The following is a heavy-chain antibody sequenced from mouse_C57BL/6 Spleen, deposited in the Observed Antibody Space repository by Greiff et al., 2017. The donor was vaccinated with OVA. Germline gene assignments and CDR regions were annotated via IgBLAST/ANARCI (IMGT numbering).Heavy chain of an antibody. Sequence: QVQLQQPGAELVRPGSSVKLSCKASGYTFTSYWMDWVKQRPGQGLEWIGNIYPSDSETHYNQKFKDKATLTVDKSSSTAYMQLSSLTSEVSAVYYCARGGYSNYVGYFDVWGTGTTVTVSS. CDR1: GYTFTSYW. CDR2: IYPSDSET. D-gene: IGHD2-5*01. J-gene: IGHJ1*03. V-gene: IGHV1-61*01. CDR3: ARGGYSNYVGYFDV.